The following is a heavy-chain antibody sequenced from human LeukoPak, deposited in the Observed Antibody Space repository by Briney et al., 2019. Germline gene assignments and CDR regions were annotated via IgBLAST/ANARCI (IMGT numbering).Heavy chain of an antibody. Sequence: SETLSLTCTVSGGSISSYYWSWIRQPAGKGLEWIGRIYTSGSTRYNPSLKSRVTISLDTSKNQFSLKLSSVTAADTAVYYCARADDYGLYFDYWGQGTLVTVSS. CDR2: IYTSGST. V-gene: IGHV4-4*07. CDR3: ARADDYGLYFDY. CDR1: GGSISSYY. J-gene: IGHJ4*02. D-gene: IGHD4-17*01.